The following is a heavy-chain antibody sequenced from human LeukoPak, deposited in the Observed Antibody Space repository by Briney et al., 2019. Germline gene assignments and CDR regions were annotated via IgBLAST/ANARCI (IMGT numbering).Heavy chain of an antibody. CDR3: ARSLDANPYYYGSGSYYNLDY. CDR1: GGTFSSYA. CDR2: IIPILGTA. J-gene: IGHJ4*02. V-gene: IGHV1-69*05. Sequence: SVKVSCKASGGTFSSYAISWVRQAPGQGLEWMGGIIPILGTANYAQKFQGRVTITTDESTSTAYMELSSLRSEDTAVYYCARSLDANPYYYGSGSYYNLDYWGQGTLVTVSS. D-gene: IGHD3-10*01.